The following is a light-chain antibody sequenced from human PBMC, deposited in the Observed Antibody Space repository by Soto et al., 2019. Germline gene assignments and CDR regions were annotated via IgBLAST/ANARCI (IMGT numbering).Light chain of an antibody. Sequence: EIVMTQSQATLPVSQGERSTLSCRASQSVSSNLAWYQQKPGQAPRLLIYGASTRATGIPARFSGSGSGTEFTLTISSLQPDDFATYYCQQFYSYPWTFGQGTKV. CDR1: QSVSSN. CDR2: GAS. V-gene: IGKV3-15*01. J-gene: IGKJ1*01. CDR3: QQFYSYPWT.